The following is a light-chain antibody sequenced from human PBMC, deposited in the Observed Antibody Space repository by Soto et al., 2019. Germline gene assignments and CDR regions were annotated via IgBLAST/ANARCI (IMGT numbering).Light chain of an antibody. J-gene: IGLJ1*01. Sequence: QSVLTQPASVSGSPGQSITISCTGTSRDVGAYYSVSWYQHPPGKAPKLIIYGVTNRPSGVSNRFSGSKSGNTASLTISGLQAEDEPDYHCSAFTSGSSHYVFGTGTKVTAL. CDR2: GVT. CDR3: SAFTSGSSHYV. V-gene: IGLV2-14*01. CDR1: SRDVGAYYS.